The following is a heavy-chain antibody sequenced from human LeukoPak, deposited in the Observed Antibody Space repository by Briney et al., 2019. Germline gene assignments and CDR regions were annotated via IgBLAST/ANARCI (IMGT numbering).Heavy chain of an antibody. V-gene: IGHV3-7*01. Sequence: GGSLRLSCAASGFTFSSYWMSWVRQAPGKGLEWVANIKQDGSEKYYVDSVKGRFTISRDNAKNSLYLQMNSLRAEDTAVYYCARVPRSRYSWWDYWGQGTLVTVSS. CDR2: IKQDGSEK. CDR1: GFTFSSYW. J-gene: IGHJ4*02. D-gene: IGHD1-1*01. CDR3: ARVPRSRYSWWDY.